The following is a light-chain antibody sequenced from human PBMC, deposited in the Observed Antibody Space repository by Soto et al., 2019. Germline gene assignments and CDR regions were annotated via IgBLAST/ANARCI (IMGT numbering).Light chain of an antibody. V-gene: IGKV3-20*01. CDR1: QSVSSSY. CDR2: GAS. CDR3: QQYGSSLVT. J-gene: IGKJ5*01. Sequence: EIVLTQSPGTLSLSPGERATLSCRASQSVSSSYLAWYRQKPGQAPRLLIYGASSRATGIPDRFSGSGSGTDFPLTITRLEPEDFAVYYCQQYGSSLVTFGQGTRLEIK.